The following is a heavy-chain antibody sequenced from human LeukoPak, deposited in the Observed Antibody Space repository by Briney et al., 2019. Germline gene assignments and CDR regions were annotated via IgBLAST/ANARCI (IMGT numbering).Heavy chain of an antibody. CDR2: MNPNSGYT. Sequence: GASVKVSCKASGYSFTSYDINWVRQATGQGLEWLGWMNPNSGYTGYAQKFQGRVTMTRDTSISTAYMELSSLRSEDTAVYYCARVPRGYSYGYFDYWGQGTLVTVSS. J-gene: IGHJ4*02. V-gene: IGHV1-8*01. D-gene: IGHD5-18*01. CDR3: ARVPRGYSYGYFDY. CDR1: GYSFTSYD.